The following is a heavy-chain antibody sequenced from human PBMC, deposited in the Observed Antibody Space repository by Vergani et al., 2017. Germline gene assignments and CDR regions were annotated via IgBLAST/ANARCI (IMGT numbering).Heavy chain of an antibody. CDR3: ARLDGAYCGGDCYRNWFDP. Sequence: EVQLVESGGGLVQPGGSLRLSCAASGFTFSSYSMNWVRQAPGKGLEWVSYISSSSSTIYYADSVKGRFTISRDNAKNSLYLQMNSLRAEDTAVYYCARLDGAYCGGDCYRNWFDPWGQGTLVTVSS. D-gene: IGHD2-21*02. V-gene: IGHV3-48*04. CDR2: ISSSSSTI. CDR1: GFTFSSYS. J-gene: IGHJ5*02.